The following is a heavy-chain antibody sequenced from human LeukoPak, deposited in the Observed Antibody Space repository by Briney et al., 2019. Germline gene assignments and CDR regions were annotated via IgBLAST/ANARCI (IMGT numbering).Heavy chain of an antibody. V-gene: IGHV3-30-3*01. CDR1: GFTVSSHN. Sequence: GGSLRLSCVASGFTVSSHNMHWVRQSPGKGLEWVAVIAYDGGIKYYADAVKGRFTISKDDSKNTLYLQMNSLRPDGTAVYYCARALEIDSITYYYRYFQHWGQGTLVTVSS. CDR2: IAYDGGIK. J-gene: IGHJ1*01. D-gene: IGHD3-22*01. CDR3: ARALEIDSITYYYRYFQH.